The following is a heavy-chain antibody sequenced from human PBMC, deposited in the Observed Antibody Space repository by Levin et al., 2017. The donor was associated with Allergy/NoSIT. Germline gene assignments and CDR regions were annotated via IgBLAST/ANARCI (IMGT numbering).Heavy chain of an antibody. Sequence: ASVKVSCKASGYTFTGYYMHWVRQAPGQGLEWMGWINPNSGGTNYAQKFQGRVTMTRDTSISTAYMELSRLRSDDTAVYYCARDPRPGSSGYDRTVHDYWGQGTLVTVSS. CDR2: INPNSGGT. V-gene: IGHV1-2*02. J-gene: IGHJ4*02. CDR1: GYTFTGYY. CDR3: ARDPRPGSSGYDRTVHDY. D-gene: IGHD3-22*01.